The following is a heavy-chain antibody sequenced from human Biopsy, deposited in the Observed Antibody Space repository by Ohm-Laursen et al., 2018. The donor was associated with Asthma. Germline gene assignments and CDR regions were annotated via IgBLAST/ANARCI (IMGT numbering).Heavy chain of an antibody. D-gene: IGHD6-19*01. CDR2: ITGSGTT. CDR3: AKDFRGIAVAGDRGFDY. V-gene: IGHV3-53*01. J-gene: IGHJ4*02. Sequence: SLRLSCSASGFTVSRDHMFWVRQAPGKGLERVSAITGSGTTYYADSVRGRFTISRDDSKSTLFLQMDSLSAEDTAVYYCAKDFRGIAVAGDRGFDYWGQGTLVTVSS. CDR1: GFTVSRDH.